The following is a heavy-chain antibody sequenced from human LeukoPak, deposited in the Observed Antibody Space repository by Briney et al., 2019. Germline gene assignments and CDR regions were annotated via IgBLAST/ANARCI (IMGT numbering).Heavy chain of an antibody. Sequence: GGSLRLSCAASGFIVSSNYMSWVRQAPGKGLEWVSVISSGGNTYYADSVKGRFTISRDISKNTLYLQMNGLRAEDTAVYYCARGTGDYEYYFDYWGQGTLVTVSS. V-gene: IGHV3-53*01. J-gene: IGHJ4*02. CDR3: ARGTGDYEYYFDY. D-gene: IGHD4-17*01. CDR2: ISSGGNT. CDR1: GFIVSSNY.